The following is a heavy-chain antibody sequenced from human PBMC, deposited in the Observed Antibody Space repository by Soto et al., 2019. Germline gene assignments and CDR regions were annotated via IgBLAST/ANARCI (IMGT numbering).Heavy chain of an antibody. D-gene: IGHD3-10*02. Sequence: PGGSLRLSCAASGFTFSSYGMHWVRQATGKGLEWVSAIGTAGDAYYPGSVKGRFTISRENAKNSLYLQMNSLRAGDTAVYYCARASRFGEFDYWGQGTLVTVSS. CDR1: GFTFSSYG. V-gene: IGHV3-13*01. J-gene: IGHJ4*02. CDR3: ARASRFGEFDY. CDR2: IGTAGDA.